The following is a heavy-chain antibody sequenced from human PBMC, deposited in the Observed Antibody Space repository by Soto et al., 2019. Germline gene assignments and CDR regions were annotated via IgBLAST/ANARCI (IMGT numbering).Heavy chain of an antibody. Sequence: GESLKISCKGSGYSFSNYWIAWVRQMPGKGLEWMGIIFPADSDTKYSPSFQGQVTISADKSISTAYLQWSSLKASDTAMYYCGSFVVAPPTINFFDSGGRGSRVTASS. CDR3: GSFVVAPPTINFFDS. D-gene: IGHD2-15*01. CDR2: IFPADSDT. J-gene: IGHJ4*02. V-gene: IGHV5-51*01. CDR1: GYSFSNYW.